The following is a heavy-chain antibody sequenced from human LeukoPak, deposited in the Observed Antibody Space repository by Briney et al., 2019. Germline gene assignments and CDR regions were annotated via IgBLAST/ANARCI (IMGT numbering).Heavy chain of an antibody. CDR2: IYYSGST. J-gene: IGHJ3*02. Sequence: TASETLSLTCTVSGGSISSSSYYWGWIRQPPGKGLEWIGSIYYSGSTYYNPSLKSRVTISVDTSKNQFSLKLSSVTAADTAVYYCARDFDPRFAFDIWGQGTMVTVSS. CDR3: ARDFDPRFAFDI. CDR1: GGSISSSSYY. V-gene: IGHV4-39*07. D-gene: IGHD3-10*01.